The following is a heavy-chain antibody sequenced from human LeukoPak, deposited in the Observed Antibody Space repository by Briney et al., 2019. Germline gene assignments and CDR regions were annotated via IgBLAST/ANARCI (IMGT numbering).Heavy chain of an antibody. Sequence: GGSLRLSCTASGFIFGGYWMSWVRQAPGRGLEWVANINPDGSIKYYVDSIKGRFTISRDNAKNSLYLQMNSLRAEDTAVYYCASGFLQWLYWGQGTLVTVSS. J-gene: IGHJ4*02. CDR3: ASGFLQWLY. CDR2: INPDGSIK. V-gene: IGHV3-7*01. CDR1: GFIFGGYW. D-gene: IGHD3-3*01.